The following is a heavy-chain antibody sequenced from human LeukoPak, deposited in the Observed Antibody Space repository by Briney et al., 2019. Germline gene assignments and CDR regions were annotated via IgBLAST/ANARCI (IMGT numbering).Heavy chain of an antibody. Sequence: GASVKVSCKASGGTFSSYAISWVRQAPGQGLEWMGGIIPIFGTANYAQKFQGRVTITADESTSTAYMELSSLRYEDTAVYYCARDRTGERYFDYWGQGTLATVSS. CDR1: GGTFSSYA. J-gene: IGHJ4*02. V-gene: IGHV1-69*13. D-gene: IGHD7-27*01. CDR2: IIPIFGTA. CDR3: ARDRTGERYFDY.